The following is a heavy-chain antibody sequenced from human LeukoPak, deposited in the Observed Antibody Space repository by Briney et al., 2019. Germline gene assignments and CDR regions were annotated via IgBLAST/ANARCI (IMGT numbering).Heavy chain of an antibody. D-gene: IGHD3-10*01. Sequence: GRSLTLLCSASGFTFPIYWMIWVRQVPGEGLVYVSLMNHDGTITNYADSVKGRFTMSRDNARNTLFLQMDSLRDEDTAVYYCGRDNYGSIAFWGQGVLVTVSS. CDR2: MNHDGTIT. CDR1: GFTFPIYW. J-gene: IGHJ4*02. CDR3: GRDNYGSIAF. V-gene: IGHV3-74*01.